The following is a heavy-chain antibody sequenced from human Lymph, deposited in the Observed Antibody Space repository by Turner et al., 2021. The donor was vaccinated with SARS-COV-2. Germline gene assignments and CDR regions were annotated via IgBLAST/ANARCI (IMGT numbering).Heavy chain of an antibody. CDR3: ARGPPDFPYYFDY. J-gene: IGHJ4*02. V-gene: IGHV3-21*01. D-gene: IGHD2-21*02. Sequence: EVQLVESGGGLVKPGGSLRLPCAASGFTFSSYSMNWVRQAAGKGLEWVSSITFTSSYIYYADSVKGRFTISRDNAKNSLYLQMNSLRAEDTAVYYCARGPPDFPYYFDYWGQGTLVTVSS. CDR2: ITFTSSYI. CDR1: GFTFSSYS.